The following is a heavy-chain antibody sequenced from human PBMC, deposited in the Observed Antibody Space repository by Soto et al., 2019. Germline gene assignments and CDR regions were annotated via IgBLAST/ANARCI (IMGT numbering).Heavy chain of an antibody. CDR3: AKGGYTFAYE. D-gene: IGHD5-18*01. CDR1: GFSFSTSS. Sequence: EVQLLESGGDLVQPGGSLRLSCAASGFSFSTSSMAWVRQPPGKGLEWVSPISPSASDTLYADSVKGRFTISRDNSQNTLFLQMTSLRADDTAVYYCAKGGYTFAYEWGQGALVTVSS. J-gene: IGHJ4*02. V-gene: IGHV3-23*01. CDR2: ISPSASDT.